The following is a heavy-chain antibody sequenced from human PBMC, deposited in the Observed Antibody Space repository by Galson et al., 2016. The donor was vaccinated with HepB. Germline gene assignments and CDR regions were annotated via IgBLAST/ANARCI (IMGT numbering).Heavy chain of an antibody. CDR2: ICASGDT. CDR3: ARRDYSSSTFDS. V-gene: IGHV4-59*13. CDR1: GGSISYYC. D-gene: IGHD6-6*01. J-gene: IGHJ4*02. Sequence: ETLSLTCTVSGGSISYYCWTRVRQPLGKGLEWIGYICASGDTNYSPSLLSRVTISLDTSKSRFSLNLSSVTAADTAVYYCARRDYSSSTFDSWGQGSLVTVSS.